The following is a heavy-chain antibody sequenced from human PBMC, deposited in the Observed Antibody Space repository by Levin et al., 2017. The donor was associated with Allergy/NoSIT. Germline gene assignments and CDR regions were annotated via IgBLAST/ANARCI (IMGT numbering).Heavy chain of an antibody. V-gene: IGHV3-33*01. J-gene: IGHJ4*02. CDR3: ARGNGGDYLDY. CDR1: GFTFSSYG. Sequence: GGSLRLSCAASGFTFSSYGMHWVRQAPGKGLEWVAIIWYDGINKYYADSVKGRFTISRDNSKNTLYLQMNSLRADDTAVYYCARGNGGDYLDYWGQGTLVTVSS. CDR2: IWYDGINK. D-gene: IGHD2-8*01.